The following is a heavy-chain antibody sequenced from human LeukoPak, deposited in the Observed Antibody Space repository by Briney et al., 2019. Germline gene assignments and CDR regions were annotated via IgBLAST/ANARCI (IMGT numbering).Heavy chain of an antibody. CDR1: GFSFSSYG. V-gene: IGHV3-33*01. Sequence: GRSLRLSCAASGFSFSSYGMHWVRQAPGKGLEWVAGIWYDGSKKYYADSVKGRFTISRDNSKNTLFVQMNSLRAEDTALYYCARVANASTWGPDCWGQGTLVTVSS. J-gene: IGHJ4*02. CDR3: ARVANASTWGPDC. CDR2: IWYDGSKK. D-gene: IGHD6-13*01.